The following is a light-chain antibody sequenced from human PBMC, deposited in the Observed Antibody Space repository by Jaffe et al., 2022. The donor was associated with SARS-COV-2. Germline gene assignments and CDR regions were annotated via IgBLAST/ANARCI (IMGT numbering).Light chain of an antibody. CDR3: GTWDSSLTSYV. CDR2: DNN. CDR1: SSNIGDNY. V-gene: IGLV1-51*01. Sequence: QSALTQPPSLSAAPGQKVTISCSGSSSNIGDNYVSWHQQLPGTAPKLLIYDNNKRPSGIPDRFSGSKSGTSATLDITGLQTGDEADYYCGTWDSSLTSYVFGTGTKVTVL. J-gene: IGLJ1*01.